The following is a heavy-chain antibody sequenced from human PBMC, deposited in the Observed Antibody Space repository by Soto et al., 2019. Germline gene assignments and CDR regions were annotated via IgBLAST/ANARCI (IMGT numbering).Heavy chain of an antibody. J-gene: IGHJ1*01. D-gene: IGHD6-13*01. CDR3: AKDEEQQLVPEYFQH. Sequence: GGSLRLSCAASGFTFSSYAMSWVRQAPGKWLEWVSAISGSGGSTYYADSVKGRFTISRDNSKNTLYLQMNSLRAEDTAVYYCAKDEEQQLVPEYFQHWGQGTLVTVSS. CDR2: ISGSGGST. CDR1: GFTFSSYA. V-gene: IGHV3-23*01.